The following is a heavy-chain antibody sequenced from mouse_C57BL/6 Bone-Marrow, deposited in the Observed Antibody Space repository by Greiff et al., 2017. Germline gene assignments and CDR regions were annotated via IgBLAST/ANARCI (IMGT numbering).Heavy chain of an antibody. J-gene: IGHJ3*01. CDR3: TIYYYGSWLAY. CDR2: IDPENGDT. Sequence: VQLQQSGAELVRPGASVKLSCPASGFNIKDDYMHWVKQRPEKGLEWIGWIDPENGDTEYASRFQGKATRTADTSSNTAYLQLSSLTSEDTAFYYCTIYYYGSWLAYWGQGTLVTVSA. CDR1: GFNIKDDY. D-gene: IGHD1-1*01. V-gene: IGHV14-4*01.